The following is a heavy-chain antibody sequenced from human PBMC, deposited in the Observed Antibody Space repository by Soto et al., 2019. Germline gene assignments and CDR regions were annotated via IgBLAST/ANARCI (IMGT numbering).Heavy chain of an antibody. V-gene: IGHV1-69*13. D-gene: IGHD1-26*01. J-gene: IGHJ4*02. CDR3: ARDTSSGSAFDY. CDR1: GGTFSSYA. Sequence: WASVKVSCKASGGTFSSYAISWVRQAPGQGLEWMGGIIPIFGTANYAQKFQGRVTITADESTSTAYMELSSLRSEDTAVYYCARDTSSGSAFDYWGQGTLVTVSS. CDR2: IIPIFGTA.